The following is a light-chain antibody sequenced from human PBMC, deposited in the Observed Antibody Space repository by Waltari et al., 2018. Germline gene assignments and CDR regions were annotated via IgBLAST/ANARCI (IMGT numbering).Light chain of an antibody. CDR2: DAC. Sequence: QSAGNYLPVNQETPGQGPRRLVHDACSRDTGVPARSRGSGSGTDFTLTISSLQSEDFAIDYCQQCNDRPPAITFGEGTRLEIK. CDR1: QSAGNY. CDR3: QQCNDRPPAIT. J-gene: IGKJ5*01. V-gene: IGKV3D-15*01.